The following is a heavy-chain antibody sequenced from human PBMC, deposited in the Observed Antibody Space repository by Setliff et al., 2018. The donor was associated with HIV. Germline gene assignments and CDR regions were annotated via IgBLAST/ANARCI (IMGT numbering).Heavy chain of an antibody. CDR1: GYSISSDYY. D-gene: IGHD3-3*01. CDR3: ARAPITIFGVIIIPVYLELRGLTSDDTALYYCARTQYDTTWPGNY. J-gene: IGHJ4*02. V-gene: IGHV4-38-2*01. Sequence: PSDTLSLTCAVSGYSISSDYYWGWIRQPPGKGLEWIGSLYHSGSTYYNPSLKSRVTISVDTSTNQVSLKLNSVTAADTAVYYCARAPITIFGVIIIPVYLELRGLTSDDTALYYCARTQYDTTWPGNYWGQGTLVTVSS. CDR2: LYHSGST.